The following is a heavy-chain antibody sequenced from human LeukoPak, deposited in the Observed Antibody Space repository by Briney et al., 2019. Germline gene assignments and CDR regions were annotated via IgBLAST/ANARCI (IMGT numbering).Heavy chain of an antibody. Sequence: ASVKVSCKASGYTLSDYFVHWVRQAPGQGLEWIGWINPNSDGTNYVQKFQGRVTMTTDTSISTAYMELSRLRSDDTAVYHCARGGRTYFSDNSGYYDAFDIWGQGTMVTVSS. V-gene: IGHV1-2*02. CDR2: INPNSDGT. D-gene: IGHD3-22*01. CDR1: GYTLSDYF. J-gene: IGHJ3*02. CDR3: ARGGRTYFSDNSGYYDAFDI.